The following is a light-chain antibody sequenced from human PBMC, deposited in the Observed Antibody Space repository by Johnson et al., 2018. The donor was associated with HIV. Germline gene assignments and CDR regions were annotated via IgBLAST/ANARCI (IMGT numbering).Light chain of an antibody. CDR1: SSNIGNNY. Sequence: QLVLTQPPSVSAAPGQKVTISCSGSSSNIGNNYVSWYQQLPGTAPKLLIYENNKRPSGIPDRFSGSKSGTSATLAITGLQTGDEADYYCGTWDSSLSAYVIGTGTKVTVL. J-gene: IGLJ1*01. CDR2: ENN. V-gene: IGLV1-51*02. CDR3: GTWDSSLSAYV.